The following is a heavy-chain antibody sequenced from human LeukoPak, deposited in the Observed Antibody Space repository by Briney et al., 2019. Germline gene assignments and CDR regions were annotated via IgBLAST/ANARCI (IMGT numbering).Heavy chain of an antibody. Sequence: SKTLSLTCTVSGGSLCSSTYNWVSGRQPPGRGQGGLGSIYYSGSTYYNPSLMSRVTISVDTSNNQFSLKQRSVTTTDRAVYCGASSPGGYCSSASCYTGGRFDYWGQGSLVTVSS. CDR2: IYYSGST. CDR1: GGSLCSSTYN. D-gene: IGHD2-2*02. CDR3: ASSPGGYCSSASCYTGGRFDY. V-gene: IGHV4-39*01. J-gene: IGHJ4*02.